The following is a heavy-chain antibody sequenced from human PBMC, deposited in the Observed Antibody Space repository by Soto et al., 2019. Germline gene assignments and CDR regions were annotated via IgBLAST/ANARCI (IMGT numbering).Heavy chain of an antibody. Sequence: QVQLVESGGGVVQPGRSLRLSCAASGFTFSSYGMHWVRQAPGKGLEWVAVIWYDGSNKYYADSVKGRFTISRDNSKNRLYLQLNSLRAEDTAVYYCARDVGGYSYGQDLDYWGQGTLVTVSS. V-gene: IGHV3-33*01. CDR1: GFTFSSYG. D-gene: IGHD5-18*01. CDR3: ARDVGGYSYGQDLDY. CDR2: IWYDGSNK. J-gene: IGHJ4*02.